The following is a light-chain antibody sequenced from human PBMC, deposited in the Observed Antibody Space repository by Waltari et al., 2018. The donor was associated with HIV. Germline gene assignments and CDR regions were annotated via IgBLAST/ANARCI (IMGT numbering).Light chain of an antibody. V-gene: IGKV2-28*01. CDR3: MQPLHAPFT. Sequence: IVMTQSPLSLPVTPGQPASISCKSSQSLLHTNGYDYLDWYLQKPGQSPQLLIYFGSKRASGVPDRFSGSGSGTEFTLKISRVEAEDVGVYYCMQPLHAPFTFGPGTKVDIK. CDR2: FGS. J-gene: IGKJ3*01. CDR1: QSLLHTNGYDY.